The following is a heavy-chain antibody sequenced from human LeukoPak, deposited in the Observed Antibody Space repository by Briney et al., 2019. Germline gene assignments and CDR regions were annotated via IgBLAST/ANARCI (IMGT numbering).Heavy chain of an antibody. V-gene: IGHV4-59*12. J-gene: IGHJ4*02. Sequence: SETLSLTCTVSGGSISSYYWSWIRQPPGKGLEWIGYIYYSGSTNYNPSLKSRVTISVDTSKNQFSLKLSSVTAADTAVYYCARDSLGSGWYSNFDYWGQGTLVTVSS. CDR2: IYYSGST. CDR3: ARDSLGSGWYSNFDY. CDR1: GGSISSYY. D-gene: IGHD6-19*01.